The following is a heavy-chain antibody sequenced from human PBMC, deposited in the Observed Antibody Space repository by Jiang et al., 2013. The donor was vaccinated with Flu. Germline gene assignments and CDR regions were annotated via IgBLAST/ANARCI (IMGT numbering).Heavy chain of an antibody. V-gene: IGHV4-39*01. J-gene: IGHJ3*02. CDR3: ARTRKQQLVPFGYAFDI. CDR2: IYYSGST. CDR1: GGSISSSSYY. D-gene: IGHD6-13*01. Sequence: GPGLVKPSETLSLTCTVSGGSISSSSYYWGWIRQPPGKGLEWIGSIYYSGSTYYNPSLKSRVTISVDTSKNQFSLKLSSVTAADTAVYYCARTRKQQLVPFGYAFDIWGQGTMV.